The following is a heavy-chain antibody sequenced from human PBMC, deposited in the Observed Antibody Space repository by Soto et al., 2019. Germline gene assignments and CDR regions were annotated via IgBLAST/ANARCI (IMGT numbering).Heavy chain of an antibody. CDR3: ARGVYGDYYYFDY. V-gene: IGHV4-34*01. J-gene: IGHJ4*02. D-gene: IGHD4-17*01. Sequence: QVQLRQWGAGLLKPSETLSLTCAVYGGSFSGYFWSWIRQPPGKGLDWIGEINHSGSTNYNPSLKSRVTISVDTSKNQCSLKLSSVTAADTAVYYCARGVYGDYYYFDYWGQGTLVTVSS. CDR2: INHSGST. CDR1: GGSFSGYF.